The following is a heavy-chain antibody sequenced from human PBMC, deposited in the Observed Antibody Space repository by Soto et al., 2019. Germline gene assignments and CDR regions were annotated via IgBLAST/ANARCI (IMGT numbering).Heavy chain of an antibody. V-gene: IGHV4-61*01. CDR3: ASIAVAGKQTDYYYYGMDV. J-gene: IGHJ6*02. CDR2: IYYSGST. D-gene: IGHD6-19*01. CDR1: GGSVSSGSYY. Sequence: QVQLQESGPGLVKPSETLSLTCTVSGGSVSSGSYYWSWIRQPPGKGLEWIGYIYYSGSTNYNPSLKSRVTISVDTSKNQFSLELSSVTAADTAVYYCASIAVAGKQTDYYYYGMDVWGQGTTVTVSS.